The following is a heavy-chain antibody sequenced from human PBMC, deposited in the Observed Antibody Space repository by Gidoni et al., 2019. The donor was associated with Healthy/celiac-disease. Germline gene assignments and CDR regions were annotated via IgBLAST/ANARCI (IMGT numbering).Heavy chain of an antibody. D-gene: IGHD2-15*01. CDR3: AKGWYFDY. CDR2: ISGSGGST. CDR1: GFTFSSYA. Sequence: EVQLLESGVGLVQPGGSLRLSCAASGFTFSSYAMGWVRQAPGKGLGRVSAISGSGGSTYYADSVKGRFTISRDNSKNTLYLQMNSLRAEDTAVYYCAKGWYFDYWGQGTLVTVSS. V-gene: IGHV3-23*01. J-gene: IGHJ4*02.